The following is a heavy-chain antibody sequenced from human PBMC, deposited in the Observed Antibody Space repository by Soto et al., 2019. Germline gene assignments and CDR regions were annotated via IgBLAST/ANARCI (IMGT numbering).Heavy chain of an antibody. CDR3: ARRIVLVPAAGFDY. CDR2: IYYSGST. J-gene: IGHJ4*02. CDR1: GGSISSGDYY. Sequence: PLETLSLTCTVSGGSISSGDYYWSWIRQPPGKGLEWIGYIYYSGSTYYNPSLKSRVTISVDTSKNQFSLKLSSVTAADTAVYYCARRIVLVPAAGFDYWGQGTLVTVSS. V-gene: IGHV4-30-4*01. D-gene: IGHD2-2*01.